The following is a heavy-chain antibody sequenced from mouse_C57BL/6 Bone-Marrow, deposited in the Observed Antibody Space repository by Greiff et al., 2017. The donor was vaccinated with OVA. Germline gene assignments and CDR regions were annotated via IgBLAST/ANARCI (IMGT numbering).Heavy chain of an antibody. CDR2: LYTSGGST. CDR1: GYTFTDHT. Sequence: VQLQQSDAELVKPGASVKISCKVSGYTFTDHTIHWMKQRPEQGLEWIGYLYTSGGSTKYNEKFKGKATLTADKSSSTAYMQLTSLTSEATAVYFCASRGYYFDYWGQGTTLTVSS. D-gene: IGHD3-3*01. J-gene: IGHJ2*01. CDR3: ASRGYYFDY. V-gene: IGHV1-78*01.